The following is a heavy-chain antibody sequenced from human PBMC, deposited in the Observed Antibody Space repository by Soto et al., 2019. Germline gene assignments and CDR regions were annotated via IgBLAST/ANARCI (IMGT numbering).Heavy chain of an antibody. D-gene: IGHD1-26*01. CDR1: GFVVDRTY. CDR3: ARGGVQDAFDI. Sequence: EVQLVETGGGLIQPGGSLRLSCAASGFVVDRTYMTWVRQAPGKGLKWVSVIYSGGGTYYADSVEGRFTISRDTSKNTLHLQMNDLRAEDTALYYCARGGVQDAFDIWGQGTMVTVSS. CDR2: IYSGGGT. V-gene: IGHV3-53*02. J-gene: IGHJ3*02.